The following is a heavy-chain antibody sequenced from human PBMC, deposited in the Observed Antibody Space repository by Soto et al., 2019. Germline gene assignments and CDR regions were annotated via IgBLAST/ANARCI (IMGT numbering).Heavy chain of an antibody. CDR1: GGSLSRTIYF. V-gene: IGHV4-39*01. J-gene: IGHJ4*02. Sequence: SETLSLTCTVSGGSLSRTIYFWCWIRQPPGKGLEWIGTFYYSRATSYNPSLKSRVTISEDTSKNQFSLKLSSVTAADTAVYYCARLVDPCGGACYPLDLVDFWGQGTPDTVSS. CDR3: ARLVDPCGGACYPLDLVDF. D-gene: IGHD2-21*02. CDR2: FYYSRAT.